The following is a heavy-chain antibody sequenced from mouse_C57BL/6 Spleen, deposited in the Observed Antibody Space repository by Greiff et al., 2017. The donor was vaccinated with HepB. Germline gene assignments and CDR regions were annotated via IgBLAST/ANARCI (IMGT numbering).Heavy chain of an antibody. CDR1: GYSITSGYY. D-gene: IGHD1-1*01. Sequence: DVQLQESGPGLVKPSQSLSLTCSVTGYSITSGYYWNWIRQFPGNKLEWMGYISYDGSNNYNPSLKNRISITRDTSKNQFFLKLNPVTTEDTATYYCARSLLLRFFAYWGQGTLVTVSA. V-gene: IGHV3-6*01. CDR2: ISYDGSN. J-gene: IGHJ3*01. CDR3: ARSLLLRFFAY.